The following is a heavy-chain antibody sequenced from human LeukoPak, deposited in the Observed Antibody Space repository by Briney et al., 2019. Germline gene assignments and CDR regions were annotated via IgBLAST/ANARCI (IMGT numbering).Heavy chain of an antibody. CDR2: IYYSGST. Sequence: SSETLSLTCTVSGGSISSYYWSWIRQPPGKGLEWIGYIYYSGSTNYNPSLKSRVTISVDTSKNQFSLKLSSVTAADTAVYYCARGRYCSSTSCQNYYYYYMDVWGKGTTVTISS. J-gene: IGHJ6*03. CDR1: GGSISSYY. D-gene: IGHD2-2*01. V-gene: IGHV4-59*01. CDR3: ARGRYCSSTSCQNYYYYYMDV.